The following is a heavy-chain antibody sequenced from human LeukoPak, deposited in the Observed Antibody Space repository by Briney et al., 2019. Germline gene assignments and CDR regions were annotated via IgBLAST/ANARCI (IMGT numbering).Heavy chain of an antibody. Sequence: GGSLRLSCAASGFTFSSYAMSWVRQAPGKGLEWVSGITSDGSTYYADSVRGRFIISRDNSKNTLYSQMNSLRAEDRALYYCAREYMDVWGKGTMVTISS. CDR1: GFTFSSYA. V-gene: IGHV3-23*01. CDR3: AREYMDV. J-gene: IGHJ6*03. CDR2: ITSDGST.